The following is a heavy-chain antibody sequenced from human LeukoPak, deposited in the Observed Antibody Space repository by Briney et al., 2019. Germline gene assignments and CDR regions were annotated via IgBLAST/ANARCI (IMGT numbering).Heavy chain of an antibody. V-gene: IGHV3-21*01. D-gene: IGHD3-22*01. Sequence: PGGSLRLSCAASGFTFSSYAMSWVRQAPGKGLEWVSSISSSSGFIYYADLVKGRFTISRGNAKNSLYLQMNSLRAEDTAVYYCAREGYYYDSSGYYLNSGFDYWGQGTLVTVSS. CDR3: AREGYYYDSSGYYLNSGFDY. CDR2: ISSSSGFI. CDR1: GFTFSSYA. J-gene: IGHJ4*02.